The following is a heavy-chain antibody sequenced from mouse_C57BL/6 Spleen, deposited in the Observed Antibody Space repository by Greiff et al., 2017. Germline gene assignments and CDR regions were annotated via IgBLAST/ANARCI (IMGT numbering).Heavy chain of an antibody. CDR3: ARWGDYFDY. Sequence: VKLMESGPELVKPGASVKISCKASGYAFSSSWMNWVKQRPGKGLEWIGRIYPGDGDTNYNGKFKGKATLTADKSSSTAYMQLSSLTSEDSAVYFCARWGDYFDYWGQGTTLTVSS. CDR2: IYPGDGDT. V-gene: IGHV1-82*01. CDR1: GYAFSSSW. J-gene: IGHJ2*01.